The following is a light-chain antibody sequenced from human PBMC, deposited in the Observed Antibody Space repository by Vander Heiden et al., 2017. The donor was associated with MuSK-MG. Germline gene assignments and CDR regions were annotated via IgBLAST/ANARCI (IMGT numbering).Light chain of an antibody. CDR3: QQSYTAPYT. J-gene: IGKJ2*01. CDR2: AAS. V-gene: IGKV1-39*01. Sequence: DFQMTQFPSSLSASVGERVILTCRTSQGINNYLNWYQQKPGKAPKLLIYAASSLQSGVPSRFSGSGSGTDFTLTISSLQPEDFATYYCQQSYTAPYTFGQGTKLEIK. CDR1: QGINNY.